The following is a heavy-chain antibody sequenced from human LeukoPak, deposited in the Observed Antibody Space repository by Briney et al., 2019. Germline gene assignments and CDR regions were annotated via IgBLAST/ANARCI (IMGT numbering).Heavy chain of an antibody. CDR2: IYSGGST. CDR1: GFPYSSNY. V-gene: IGHV3-66*01. CDR3: ARDFGLAARPDLDAFDI. D-gene: IGHD6-6*01. J-gene: IGHJ3*02. Sequence: PGGSLRLSCAASGFPYSSNYMSWLRHSPGKGLEWVSVIYSGGSTYYADSVKGRFTISRDNSKNTLYLQMNSLRAEDTAVYYCARDFGLAARPDLDAFDIWGQGTMVTVSS.